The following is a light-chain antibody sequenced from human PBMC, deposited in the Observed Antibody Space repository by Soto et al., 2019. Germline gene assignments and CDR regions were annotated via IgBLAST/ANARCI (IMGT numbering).Light chain of an antibody. CDR2: GAS. Sequence: EVVLTQSPGTLSVSPGERATFTCRASQSIGSDLAWYQQRPGQAPRLLIDGASTRATGIPARFSGSGSGTEFHLNISSLQSEDFAVYYCQQYINLWTFGQGTKVEIK. CDR3: QQYINLWT. J-gene: IGKJ1*01. CDR1: QSIGSD. V-gene: IGKV3-15*01.